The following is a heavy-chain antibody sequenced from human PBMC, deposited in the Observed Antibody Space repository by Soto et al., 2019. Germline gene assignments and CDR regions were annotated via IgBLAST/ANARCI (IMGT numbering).Heavy chain of an antibody. V-gene: IGHV1-18*04. J-gene: IGHJ4*02. D-gene: IGHD6-19*01. Sequence: APVKVSCKASGYTFTSYGIRWVRQAPGQGLEWMGWISAYNGNTNYAQKLQGRVTMTTDTSTSTAYMELRSLRSDDTAVYYCARWWLDHYYFDYWGQGTLVTVCS. CDR3: ARWWLDHYYFDY. CDR1: GYTFTSYG. CDR2: ISAYNGNT.